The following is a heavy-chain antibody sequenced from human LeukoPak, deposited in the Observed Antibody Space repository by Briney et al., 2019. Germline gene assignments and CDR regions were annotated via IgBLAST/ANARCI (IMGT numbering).Heavy chain of an antibody. Sequence: ASVKVSCKASGYTFTGYYMHWVRQAPGQGLEWMGWINPNSGGTNYAQKFQGRVTITRDTSISTAYMELSRLRSDDTAVHYCARDRKTGTTSWFDPWGQGTLVTVSS. D-gene: IGHD1-7*01. CDR2: INPNSGGT. J-gene: IGHJ5*02. CDR3: ARDRKTGTTSWFDP. CDR1: GYTFTGYY. V-gene: IGHV1-2*02.